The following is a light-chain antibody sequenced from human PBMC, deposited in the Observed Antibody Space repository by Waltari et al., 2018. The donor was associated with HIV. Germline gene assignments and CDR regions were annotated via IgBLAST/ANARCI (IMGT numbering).Light chain of an antibody. Sequence: SDLTQPASLSGFLGQSITIPCTVGDRHVGFSNFISWSQQQPGKVPKLFLYEVDTRASGIPGRFSGSKSGNTASLTISGLQIEDEGLYFCASYTADDTILFGGGTTVTVL. J-gene: IGLJ2*01. CDR2: EVD. CDR1: DRHVGFSNF. CDR3: ASYTADDTIL. V-gene: IGLV2-14*01.